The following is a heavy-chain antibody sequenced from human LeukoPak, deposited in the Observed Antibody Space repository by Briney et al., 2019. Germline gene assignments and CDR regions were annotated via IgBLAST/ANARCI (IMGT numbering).Heavy chain of an antibody. D-gene: IGHD3-10*01. CDR3: ARTVLLSSLNWFDP. V-gene: IGHV4-59*01. J-gene: IGHJ5*02. Sequence: SETLSLTCAVSGGSISSYYWSWIRQPPGKGLEWSGYIYYSWSTNYNPSLKSRVTISVDRSKNQFSPNLSSVTAAATAVYYCARTVLLSSLNWFDPWGQGTLVTVSS. CDR1: GGSISSYY. CDR2: IYYSWST.